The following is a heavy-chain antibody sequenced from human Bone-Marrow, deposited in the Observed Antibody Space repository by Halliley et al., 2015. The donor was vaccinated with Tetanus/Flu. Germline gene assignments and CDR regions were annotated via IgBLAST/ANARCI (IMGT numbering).Heavy chain of an antibody. CDR2: LSGDGSDT. J-gene: IGHJ4*02. V-gene: IGHV3-74*01. D-gene: IGHD4-17*01. Sequence: PGEGLVWVSRLSGDGSDTTYADSVRGRFTISRDNAKNTLFLQMNSLRAEETAVYYCATVTTGYWGQGTLVIVSS. CDR3: ATVTTGY.